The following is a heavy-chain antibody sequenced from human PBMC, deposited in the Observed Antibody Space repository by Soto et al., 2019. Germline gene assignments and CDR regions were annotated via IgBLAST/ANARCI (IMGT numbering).Heavy chain of an antibody. J-gene: IGHJ4*02. CDR1: GFTFSSYG. V-gene: IGHV3-30*18. D-gene: IGHD3-10*02. Sequence: GGSLRLSCAASGFTFSSYGMHWVRQAPGKGLEWVAVISYDGSNKYYADSVKGRFTISRDNSKNTLYLQMNSLRAEDTAVYYCAKDVRGEGTTGDYWGQGTLVTVSS. CDR2: ISYDGSNK. CDR3: AKDVRGEGTTGDY.